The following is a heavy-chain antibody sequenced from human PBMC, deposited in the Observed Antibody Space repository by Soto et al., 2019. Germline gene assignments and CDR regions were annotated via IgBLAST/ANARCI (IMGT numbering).Heavy chain of an antibody. CDR3: AHRRNSGCNKSDFDS. CDR1: GFSLSTSGVG. CDR2: IYWDDDK. Sequence: QITLKESGPARVKPTQTLTLTCSFSGFSLSTSGVGVGWMRQPPGKALEWLALIYWDDDKRYSPSLKTRLTITKDTSKNQVVLTMANMDPVDTGTYFCAHRRNSGCNKSDFDSWGQGTLVIVSS. D-gene: IGHD6-19*01. J-gene: IGHJ4*02. V-gene: IGHV2-5*02.